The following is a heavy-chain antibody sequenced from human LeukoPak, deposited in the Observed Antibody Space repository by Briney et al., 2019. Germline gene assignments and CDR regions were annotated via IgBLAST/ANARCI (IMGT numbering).Heavy chain of an antibody. J-gene: IGHJ4*02. D-gene: IGHD5-12*01. CDR3: AREEVGVYVDIVATIRYTYFDY. Sequence: SVKVSCKASGGTFSSYAISWVRQAPGQGLEWMGRIIPIFGTANYAQKFQGRVTITTDESTSTAYMELSSLRSEDTAVHYCAREEVGVYVDIVATIRYTYFDYWGQGTLVTVSS. CDR1: GGTFSSYA. CDR2: IIPIFGTA. V-gene: IGHV1-69*05.